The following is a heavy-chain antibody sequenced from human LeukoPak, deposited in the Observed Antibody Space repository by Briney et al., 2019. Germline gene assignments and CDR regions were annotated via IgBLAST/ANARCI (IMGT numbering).Heavy chain of an antibody. V-gene: IGHV3-23*01. Sequence: GGSLRLSCAASGFTFSSYGMSWVRQAPGKGLEWVAAICGSGGSTYYADFVKGRFTISRDNSKNTLYLQMNSLRAEDTAVYYCAKKPPPYYYDSSGYYFDYWGQGTLVTVSS. CDR3: AKKPPPYYYDSSGYYFDY. CDR2: ICGSGGST. D-gene: IGHD3-22*01. J-gene: IGHJ4*02. CDR1: GFTFSSYG.